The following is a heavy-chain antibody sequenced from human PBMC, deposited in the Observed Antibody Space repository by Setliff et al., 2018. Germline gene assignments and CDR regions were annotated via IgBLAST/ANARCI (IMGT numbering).Heavy chain of an antibody. D-gene: IGHD1-26*01. V-gene: IGHV3-30*18. CDR2: ISYDGFKI. CDR3: VKPSNSGSYLGHDPFDI. Sequence: LRLSCAASGFTLRNSGMHWVRQAPGRGLEWVTFISYDGFKIYYAESVKGRFTISRDISTNTLFLEIDSLRSEDTALYYCVKPSNSGSYLGHDPFDIWGQGTMVTVSS. CDR1: GFTLRNSG. J-gene: IGHJ3*02.